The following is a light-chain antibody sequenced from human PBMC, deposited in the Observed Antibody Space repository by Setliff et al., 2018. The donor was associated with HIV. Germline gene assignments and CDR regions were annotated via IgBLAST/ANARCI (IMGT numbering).Light chain of an antibody. CDR3: SSHRSSSYV. V-gene: IGLV2-18*02. CDR2: EVT. Sequence: QSALTQPPSVSGSPGQSVTISCTGTSSDVGRYNRVSWYQQPPGTAPKLMIYEVTNRPSGVPDRFSGSKSGSTASLTISGLQAEDEGDCYCSSHRSSSYVFGTGTKVTVL. CDR1: SSDVGRYNR. J-gene: IGLJ1*01.